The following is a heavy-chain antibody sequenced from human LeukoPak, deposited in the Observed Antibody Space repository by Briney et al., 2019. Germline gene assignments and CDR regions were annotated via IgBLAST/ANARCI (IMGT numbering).Heavy chain of an antibody. Sequence: GGSLRLSCAASGFTFDDYAMHWVRQAPGKGLEWVSGISWNSGSIGYADSVKGRFTISRDNAKNSLYLQMNSLRAEDTALYYCAKAGPLFQWLVTWFGPWGQGTLVTVSS. D-gene: IGHD6-19*01. CDR1: GFTFDDYA. CDR2: ISWNSGSI. CDR3: AKAGPLFQWLVTWFGP. J-gene: IGHJ5*02. V-gene: IGHV3-9*01.